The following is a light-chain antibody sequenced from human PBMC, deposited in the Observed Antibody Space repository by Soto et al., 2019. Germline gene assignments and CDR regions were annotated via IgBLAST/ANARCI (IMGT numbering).Light chain of an antibody. Sequence: EIAMTQSPATLSVSPGERATLSCRTSRSVSSGLAWYQQKPGQAPRLLIYGASTRATGVPARFSGSGSGTEFTLTISSLQSEDSAVYYCQQYINWPRLAFGGGTKVDIK. V-gene: IGKV3-15*01. CDR3: QQYINWPRLA. J-gene: IGKJ4*01. CDR2: GAS. CDR1: RSVSSG.